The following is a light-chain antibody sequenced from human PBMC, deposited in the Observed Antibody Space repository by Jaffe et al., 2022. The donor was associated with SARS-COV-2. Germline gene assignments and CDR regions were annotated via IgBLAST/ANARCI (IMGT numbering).Light chain of an antibody. V-gene: IGLV1-44*01. CDR1: SSNIGRNT. CDR3: AIWDDSLNGHWV. Sequence: QSVLTQPPSASGTPGQRVSISCSGSSSNIGRNTVNWYQQLPGTAPKLLIYTNNQRPSGVPDRFSGSKSGTSASLAISGLQSEDEADYYCAIWDDSLNGHWVFGGGTKLTVL. CDR2: TNN. J-gene: IGLJ3*02.